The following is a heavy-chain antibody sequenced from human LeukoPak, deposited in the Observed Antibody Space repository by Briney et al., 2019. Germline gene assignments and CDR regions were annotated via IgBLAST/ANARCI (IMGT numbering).Heavy chain of an antibody. J-gene: IGHJ3*02. Sequence: AGSLRLSCAASGFTFSSYEMNWVRQPPGKGLEWIGNIFYSGSTYYSPSLRSRVTISLDTSRNQFSLKLNSVTAADTAVYYCAKSNGYGLVDIWGQGTMVTVSS. V-gene: IGHV4-59*12. CDR1: GFTFSSYE. CDR2: IFYSGST. D-gene: IGHD3-10*01. CDR3: AKSNGYGLVDI.